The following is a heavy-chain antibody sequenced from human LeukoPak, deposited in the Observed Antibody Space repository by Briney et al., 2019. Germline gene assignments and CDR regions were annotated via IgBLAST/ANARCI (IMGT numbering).Heavy chain of an antibody. CDR2: ISSSSSYI. Sequence: GGSLRLSCAASGFTFNSDGIHWVCQAPGKGLEWVSSISSSSSYIYYGGSVKGRFTISRDNSKNTLYLQMNSLRAEDTAVYYCARRGSSNYVSPADYWGQGTLVTVSS. CDR3: ARRGSSNYVSPADY. V-gene: IGHV3-21*01. D-gene: IGHD4-11*01. J-gene: IGHJ4*02. CDR1: GFTFNSDG.